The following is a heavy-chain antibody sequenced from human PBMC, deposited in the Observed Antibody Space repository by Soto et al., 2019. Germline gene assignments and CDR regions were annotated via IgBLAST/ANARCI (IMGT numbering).Heavy chain of an antibody. D-gene: IGHD3-16*01. CDR2: INSDGSST. V-gene: IGHV3-74*01. J-gene: IGHJ4*02. CDR1: GFTFSTSW. CDR3: AREVLGWPLDY. Sequence: LRLSCVVSGFTFSTSWMHWVRQAPGKGPVWVSRINSDGSSTSYADSVKGRFTISRDNAKNTVYLQMSSLRAEDTAVYYCAREVLGWPLDYWGQGALVTLSS.